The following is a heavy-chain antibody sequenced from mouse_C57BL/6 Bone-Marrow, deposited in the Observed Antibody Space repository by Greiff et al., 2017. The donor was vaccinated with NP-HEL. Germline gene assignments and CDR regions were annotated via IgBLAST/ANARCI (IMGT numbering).Heavy chain of an antibody. V-gene: IGHV7-3*01. CDR2: IRNKANGYTT. J-gene: IGHJ1*03. Sequence: EVQLVESGGGLVQPGGSLSLSCAASGFTFTDYYMSWVRQPPGKALEWLGFIRNKANGYTTEYSASVKGRFTISRDNSQSILYLQMNALRAEDSATYYCARNWDSYWYFDVWGTGTTVTVSS. CDR1: GFTFTDYY. D-gene: IGHD4-1*01. CDR3: ARNWDSYWYFDV.